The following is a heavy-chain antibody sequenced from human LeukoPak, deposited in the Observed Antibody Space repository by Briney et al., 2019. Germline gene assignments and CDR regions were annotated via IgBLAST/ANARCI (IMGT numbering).Heavy chain of an antibody. CDR2: IYSGGST. V-gene: IGHV3-53*01. J-gene: IGHJ5*02. CDR3: AREYYYDSSGYSPWFDP. Sequence: PGGSLRLSCAASGFTVSSNYMSWVRQAPGKGLEWVSVIYSGGSTYYADSVKGRFTISRDNSKNTLYLQMNSLRAEDTAVYYCAREYYYDSSGYSPWFDPWGQGTLVTVSS. CDR1: GFTVSSNY. D-gene: IGHD3-22*01.